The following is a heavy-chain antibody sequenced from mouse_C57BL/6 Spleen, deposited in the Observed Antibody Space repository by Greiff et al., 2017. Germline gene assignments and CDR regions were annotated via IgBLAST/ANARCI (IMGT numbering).Heavy chain of an antibody. J-gene: IGHJ3*01. Sequence: QVQLQQPGAELVKPGASVKLSCKASGYTFTSYWMHWVKQRPGQGLEWIGMIHPNSGSTNYNEKFKSKATLTVDKSSSTAYMQLSSLTSEDAAVYYCARDCSSDGGFAYWGQGTLVTVSA. D-gene: IGHD1-1*01. V-gene: IGHV1-64*01. CDR1: GYTFTSYW. CDR3: ARDCSSDGGFAY. CDR2: IHPNSGST.